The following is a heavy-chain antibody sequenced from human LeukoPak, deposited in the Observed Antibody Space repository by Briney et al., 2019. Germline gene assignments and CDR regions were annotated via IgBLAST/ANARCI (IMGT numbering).Heavy chain of an antibody. CDR2: INWDSGNI. V-gene: IGHV3-21*04. CDR1: GFTFSSYS. J-gene: IGHJ3*02. D-gene: IGHD3-10*01. CDR3: AGDGSGNFDAFDM. Sequence: PGGSLRLSCAASGFTFSSYSMNWVRQAPGKGLEWVSGINWDSGNIDYADSVKGRFTISRDNAKNFLYLQMNSLRPEDTALYYCAGDGSGNFDAFDMWGRGTMVTVSS.